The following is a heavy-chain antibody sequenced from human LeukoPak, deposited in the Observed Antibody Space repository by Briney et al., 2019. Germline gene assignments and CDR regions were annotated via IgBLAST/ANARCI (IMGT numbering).Heavy chain of an antibody. CDR2: FSGSGGAT. CDR3: ARDSLYYYDSSGYYPTGAFDI. Sequence: PGGSLRLSCAASGFSFSSFAMSCVRQAPGKGPEWVSAFSGSGGATYYADSVKGRFTISRDDPKNTLHLQMNSLRAEDTAVYYCARDSLYYYDSSGYYPTGAFDIWGQGTMVTVSS. D-gene: IGHD3-22*01. V-gene: IGHV3-23*01. CDR1: GFSFSSFA. J-gene: IGHJ3*02.